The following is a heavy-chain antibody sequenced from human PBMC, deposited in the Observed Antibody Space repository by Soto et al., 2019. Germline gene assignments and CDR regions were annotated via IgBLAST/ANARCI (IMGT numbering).Heavy chain of an antibody. D-gene: IGHD3-3*01. CDR2: MNPNSGNT. Sequence: ASVKVSCKASGYTFTSYDINWVRQATGQGLEWMGWMNPNSGNTGYAQKFQGRVTMTRNTSISTAYMELSSLGSEDTAVYYCARGLGEGITIFGVVRNWFDPWGQGTLVTVSS. CDR3: ARGLGEGITIFGVVRNWFDP. J-gene: IGHJ5*02. V-gene: IGHV1-8*01. CDR1: GYTFTSYD.